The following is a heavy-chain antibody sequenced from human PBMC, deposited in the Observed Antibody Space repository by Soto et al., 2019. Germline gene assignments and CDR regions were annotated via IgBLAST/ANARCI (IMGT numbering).Heavy chain of an antibody. CDR3: ARVGPNPGYIAAAGHFAS. CDR1: GGSISSSSYY. Sequence: SETLSLTCTVSGGSISSSSYYWGWIRQPPGKGLEWIGSIYYSGSTYYNPSLKSRVTISVDTSKNQFSLKLSSVTAADTAVYYCARVGPNPGYIAAAGHFASWGQGILSPSPQ. D-gene: IGHD6-13*01. CDR2: IYYSGST. V-gene: IGHV4-39*07. J-gene: IGHJ4*02.